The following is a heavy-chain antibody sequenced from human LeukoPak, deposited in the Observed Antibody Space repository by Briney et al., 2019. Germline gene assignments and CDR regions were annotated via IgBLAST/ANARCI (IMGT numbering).Heavy chain of an antibody. CDR1: GYTFTSYD. D-gene: IGHD3-22*01. Sequence: ASVKVSCKASGYTFTSYDINWVRQATGQGLEWMGWMNPNSGNTGYAQKFQGRVTMTRNTSISTAYMELSSLRSEDTAVYYCARGGDYYDSSGYYYLDYWGQGTLVTVSS. V-gene: IGHV1-8*01. CDR3: ARGGDYYDSSGYYYLDY. J-gene: IGHJ4*02. CDR2: MNPNSGNT.